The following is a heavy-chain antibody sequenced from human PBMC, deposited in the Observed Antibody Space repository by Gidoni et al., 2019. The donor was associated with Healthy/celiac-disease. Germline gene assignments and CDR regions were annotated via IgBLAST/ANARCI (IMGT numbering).Heavy chain of an antibody. D-gene: IGHD3-10*01. CDR2: IKSKTDGGTT. CDR1: GFTCSNAW. CDR3: TTNDYGSGSYFPYYFDY. Sequence: EVQLVESGGGLVKPGGSLRRSWAASGFTCSNAWMSWVRQAPGKGLEWVGRIKSKTDGGTTDSAAPVKGRFTISRDDSKNTLYLQMNSLKTEDTAVYYCTTNDYGSGSYFPYYFDYWGQGTLVTVSS. J-gene: IGHJ4*02. V-gene: IGHV3-15*01.